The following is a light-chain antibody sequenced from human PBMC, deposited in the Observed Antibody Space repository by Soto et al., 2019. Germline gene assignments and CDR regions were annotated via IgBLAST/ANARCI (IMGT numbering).Light chain of an antibody. V-gene: IGLV2-8*01. CDR3: GSYAGGNNIMV. CDR1: SSDVGAYNY. Sequence: QSALTQPPSASGSPGQSVTISCTGTSSDVGAYNYVSWYQQEPGKAPKLMIYAVNKRPSGVPDRFSGSKSGNTASLTVSGLRAADEADYFCGSYAGGNNIMVFGGGTQLTVL. CDR2: AVN. J-gene: IGLJ2*01.